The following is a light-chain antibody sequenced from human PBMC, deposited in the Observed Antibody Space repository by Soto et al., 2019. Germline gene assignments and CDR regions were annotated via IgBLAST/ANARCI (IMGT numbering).Light chain of an antibody. CDR1: SSDVGAYKY. V-gene: IGLV2-8*01. CDR2: EVT. Sequence: ALTQPPSASGSPGQSVTISCTGTSSDVGAYKYVSWYQQYPGKAPKLMIYEVTKRPSGVPDRFSGSKSGNTASLTVSGLQAEDEADYYCTSYVGNDIWVFGGGTQLTVL. J-gene: IGLJ3*02. CDR3: TSYVGNDIWV.